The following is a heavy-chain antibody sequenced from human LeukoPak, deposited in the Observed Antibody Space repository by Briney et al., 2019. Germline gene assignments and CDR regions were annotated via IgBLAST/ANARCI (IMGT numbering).Heavy chain of an antibody. CDR2: ISSSSSYI. CDR1: GFTFSSYS. D-gene: IGHD2-15*01. V-gene: IGHV3-21*01. Sequence: PGGSLRLSCAASGFTFSSYSMNWVRQAPGKGLEWVSSISSSSSYIYYADSVKGRFTISRDNAKNSLYLQMNSLRAEDTAVYYCARVGWMSCSGGSCYSGGRDFDYWGQGTLVTVSS. CDR3: ARVGWMSCSGGSCYSGGRDFDY. J-gene: IGHJ4*02.